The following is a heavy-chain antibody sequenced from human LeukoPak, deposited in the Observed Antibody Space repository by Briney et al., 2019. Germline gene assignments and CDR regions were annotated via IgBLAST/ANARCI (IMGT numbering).Heavy chain of an antibody. J-gene: IGHJ4*02. CDR1: GFTFDDYA. Sequence: GGSLRLSCAASGFTFDDYAMHWVRQAPGKGLEWVANIKQDGSEKYYVDSVKGRFTISRDNAKNTLYLQMNSLRAEDTAVYYCYVVTMTWGQGTLVTVSS. V-gene: IGHV3-7*01. CDR3: YVVTMT. CDR2: IKQDGSEK. D-gene: IGHD2-15*01.